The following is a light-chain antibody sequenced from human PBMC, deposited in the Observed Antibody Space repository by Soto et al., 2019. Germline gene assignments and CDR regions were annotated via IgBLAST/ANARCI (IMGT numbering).Light chain of an antibody. CDR1: DNDVGGHMY. CDR2: EID. J-gene: IGLJ2*01. CDR3: SAYRRGIIV. V-gene: IGLV2-14*01. Sequence: QSALTQPASVSGSPGQSITISCTGTDNDVGGHMYVSWYQHQAGKVPKLIIYEIDNRPSGVSDRFSGSKSGNTASLTISGLQAEDEAAYYCSAYRRGIIVFGGGTKLTVL.